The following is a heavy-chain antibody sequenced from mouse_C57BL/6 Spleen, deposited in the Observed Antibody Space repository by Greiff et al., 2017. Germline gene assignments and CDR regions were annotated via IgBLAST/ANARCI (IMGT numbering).Heavy chain of an antibody. J-gene: IGHJ4*01. CDR1: GYTFTSYW. Sequence: QVHVKQPGAELVKPGASVKLSCKASGYTFTSYWMHWVKQRPGRGLEWIGRIDPNSGGTKYNEKFKSKATLTVDKPSSTAYMQLSSLTSEDSAVYYCAREGVTGRRLYAMDYWGQGTSVTVSS. D-gene: IGHD2-2*01. V-gene: IGHV1-72*01. CDR2: IDPNSGGT. CDR3: AREGVTGRRLYAMDY.